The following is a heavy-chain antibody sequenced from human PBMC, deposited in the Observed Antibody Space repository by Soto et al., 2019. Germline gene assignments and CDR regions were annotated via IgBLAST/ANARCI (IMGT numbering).Heavy chain of an antibody. CDR1: GYTFTSYA. CDR2: INAGNGNT. V-gene: IGHV1-3*05. J-gene: IGHJ4*02. Sequence: QVQLVQSGAEEKKPGASVKVSYKASGYTFTSYAMHWVRQAPGQRLEWMGWINAGNGNTKYSQKFQGRVTITRDTSASTAYMDLSSLRSEDTAVYYCARGGPPIDYWGQGTLVTVSS. D-gene: IGHD3-10*01. CDR3: ARGGPPIDY.